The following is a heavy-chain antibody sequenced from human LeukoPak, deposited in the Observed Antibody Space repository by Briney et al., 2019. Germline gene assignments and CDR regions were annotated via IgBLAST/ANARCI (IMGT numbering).Heavy chain of an antibody. CDR2: INPNSGGT. CDR3: ARSWARIAAPGTPENNWYFDL. J-gene: IGHJ2*01. D-gene: IGHD6-13*01. CDR1: GYTFTGYY. Sequence: ASVKVSCKASGYTFTGYYLHWVRQAPGQGLESMGWINPNSGGTNYAQEFQGRVTMTRDTSISTAYMELSGLRSDDTAVYYCARSWARIAAPGTPENNWYFDLWGRGTLVTVSS. V-gene: IGHV1-2*02.